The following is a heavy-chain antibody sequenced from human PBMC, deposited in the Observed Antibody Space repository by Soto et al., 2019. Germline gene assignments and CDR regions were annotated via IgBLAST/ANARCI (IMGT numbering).Heavy chain of an antibody. D-gene: IGHD3-22*01. CDR2: IYYSGST. CDR3: ARGTYYYDSSGYYHTYYFDY. Sequence: PSETLSLTCTVSGGSISSGDYYWSWIRQPPGKGLEWIGYIYYSGSTYYNPSLKSRVTMSVDTSKNQFSLKLSSVTAADTAVYYCARGTYYYDSSGYYHTYYFDYWGQGTLVTVSS. J-gene: IGHJ4*02. CDR1: GGSISSGDYY. V-gene: IGHV4-30-4*01.